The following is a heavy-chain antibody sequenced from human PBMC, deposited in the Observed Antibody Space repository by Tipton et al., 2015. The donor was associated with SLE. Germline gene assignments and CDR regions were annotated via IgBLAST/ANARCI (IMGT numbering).Heavy chain of an antibody. V-gene: IGHV4-59*01. CDR1: GCSISSYY. J-gene: IGHJ6*03. CDR2: IYYSGST. CDR3: ARDGTVGASKDYYYYMDV. D-gene: IGHD1-26*01. Sequence: TLSLTCTVSGCSISSYYWSWIRQPPGKGLEWIGYIYYSGSTNYNPSLKSRVTISVDTSKNQFSLKLSSVTAADTAVYYCARDGTVGASKDYYYYMDVWGKGTTVTVSS.